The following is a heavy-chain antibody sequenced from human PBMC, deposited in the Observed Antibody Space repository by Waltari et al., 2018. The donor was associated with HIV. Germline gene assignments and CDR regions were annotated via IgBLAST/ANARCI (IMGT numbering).Heavy chain of an antibody. D-gene: IGHD2-21*02. Sequence: EVQLVESGGGLVQPGGSLSLSCAASGFTVISNYMSWVRQAPGKGLEWVSVIYSGGSTYYADSVKGRFTISRDNSKNTLYLQMNSLRAEDTAVYYCASIAYCGGDCYPRGMDVWGQGTTVTVSS. CDR2: IYSGGST. V-gene: IGHV3-66*01. CDR1: GFTVISNY. CDR3: ASIAYCGGDCYPRGMDV. J-gene: IGHJ6*02.